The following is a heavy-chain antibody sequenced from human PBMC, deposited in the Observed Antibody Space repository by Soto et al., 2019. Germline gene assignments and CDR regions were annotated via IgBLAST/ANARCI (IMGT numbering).Heavy chain of an antibody. CDR3: ARGSTVTTTSSDAFDI. CDR2: IGTAGDT. CDR1: GFTFSSYA. V-gene: IGHV3-13*01. Sequence: PGGSLRLSCAASGFTFSSYAMSWVRQAPGKGLEWVSAIGTAGDTYYPGSVKGRFTISRENAKNSLYLQMNSLRAGDTAVYYCARGSTVTTTSSDAFDIWGQGTMVTVSS. J-gene: IGHJ3*02. D-gene: IGHD4-17*01.